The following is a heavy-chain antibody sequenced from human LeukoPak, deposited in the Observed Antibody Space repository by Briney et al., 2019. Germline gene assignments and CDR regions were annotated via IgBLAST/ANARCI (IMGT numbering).Heavy chain of an antibody. V-gene: IGHV4-39*07. Sequence: SEALSLTCAVSGGSISSNSYYWGWIRQPPGKGLEWIGSIYYSGSTYYNPPLKSRVTISVDTSKNQFSLKLSSVTAADTAVYYCARVGIAAAGVFWGQGTLVTVSS. D-gene: IGHD6-13*01. CDR1: GGSISSNSYY. CDR2: IYYSGST. CDR3: ARVGIAAAGVF. J-gene: IGHJ4*02.